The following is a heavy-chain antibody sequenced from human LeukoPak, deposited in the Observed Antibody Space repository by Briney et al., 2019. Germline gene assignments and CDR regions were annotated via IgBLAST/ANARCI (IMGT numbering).Heavy chain of an antibody. CDR3: ARDLCSPGYYEP. V-gene: IGHV1-18*04. CDR2: ISAYNGNT. J-gene: IGHJ5*02. D-gene: IGHD3-22*01. CDR1: GYTFTSYG. Sequence: ASVRVSCKASGYTFTSYGISWVRQAPGQGLEWMGWISAYNGNTNYAQKLQGRVTMTTDTSTSTAYMELRSLRSDDTAVYYCARDLCSPGYYEPWGQGTLVTVSS.